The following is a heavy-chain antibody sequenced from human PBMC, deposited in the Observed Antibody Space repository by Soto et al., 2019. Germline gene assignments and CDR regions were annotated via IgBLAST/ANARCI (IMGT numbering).Heavy chain of an antibody. CDR2: IWYDGSNK. CDR3: ARDSTPLQYCSGGSCPDYYYYGMDV. CDR1: GFTFSSYV. Sequence: GGSLRLSCAASGFTFSSYVMHWVRQSPGKGLEWVAVIWYDGSNKYCADSVKGRFTISRDNSKNTLYLQMNSLRAEDTAVYYCARDSTPLQYCSGGSCPDYYYYGMDVWGQGTTVTVSS. J-gene: IGHJ6*02. V-gene: IGHV3-33*01. D-gene: IGHD2-15*01.